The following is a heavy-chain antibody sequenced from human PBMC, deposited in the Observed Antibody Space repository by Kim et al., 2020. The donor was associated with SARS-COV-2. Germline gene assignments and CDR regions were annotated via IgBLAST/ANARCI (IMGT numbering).Heavy chain of an antibody. CDR2: INHSGST. D-gene: IGHD2-2*01. CDR3: ARDIVVVPADPPMGGMDV. Sequence: SETLSLTCAVYGGSFSGYYWSWIRQPPGKGLEWIGEINHSGSTNYNPSLKSRVTISVDTSKNQFSLKLSSVTAADTAVYYCARDIVVVPADPPMGGMDV. CDR1: GGSFSGYY. V-gene: IGHV4-34*01. J-gene: IGHJ6*01.